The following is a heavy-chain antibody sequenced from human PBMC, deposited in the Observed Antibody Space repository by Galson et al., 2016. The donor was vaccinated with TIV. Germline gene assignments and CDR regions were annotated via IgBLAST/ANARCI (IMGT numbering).Heavy chain of an antibody. CDR2: MSAYSGAS. CDR3: ARYSSTSSRRFDY. CDR1: GYTFSNFA. D-gene: IGHD6-6*01. J-gene: IGHJ4*02. Sequence: QSGAEVKIPGASVKVSCQASGYTFSNFAITWVRQAPGQGLKWMGYMSAYSGASNYAQEFQGRVTITTDTSTSTAYMELRNLRFDDTAVYYCARYSSTSSRRFDYWGQGALVTVSA. V-gene: IGHV1-18*01.